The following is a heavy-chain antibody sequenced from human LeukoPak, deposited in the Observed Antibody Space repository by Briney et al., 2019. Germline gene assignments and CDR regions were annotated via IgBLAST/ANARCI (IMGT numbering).Heavy chain of an antibody. CDR3: AGIVVVVVAAIHDY. CDR2: IYYSGST. Sequence: PSETLSLTCTVSGGSISSSSYYWGWIRQPPGKGLEWIGSIYYSGSTYYNPSLKSRVTISVDTSKNQFSLKLSSVTAADTAVYYCAGIVVVVVAAIHDYWGQGTLVTVSS. J-gene: IGHJ4*02. CDR1: GGSISSSSYY. V-gene: IGHV4-39*01. D-gene: IGHD2-15*01.